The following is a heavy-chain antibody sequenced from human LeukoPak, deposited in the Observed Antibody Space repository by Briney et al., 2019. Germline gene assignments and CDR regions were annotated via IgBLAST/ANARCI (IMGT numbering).Heavy chain of an antibody. Sequence: SVKVSCKASGNTFTGYYMHWVRQAPGQGLEWMGWINPNSGGTNYAQKFQGRVTMTRDTSISTAYMELSRLRSDDTAVYYCARPYCSGGSCYRWFDPWGQGTLVTVSS. CDR1: GNTFTGYY. J-gene: IGHJ5*02. V-gene: IGHV1-2*02. D-gene: IGHD2-15*01. CDR3: ARPYCSGGSCYRWFDP. CDR2: INPNSGGT.